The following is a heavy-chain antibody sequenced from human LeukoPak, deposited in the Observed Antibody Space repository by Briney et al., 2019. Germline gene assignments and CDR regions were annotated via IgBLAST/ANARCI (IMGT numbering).Heavy chain of an antibody. CDR2: IYYRGST. V-gene: IGHV4-61*01. Sequence: PSETLSLTCTVSGGSVSSGSYYWSWIRQPPGKGLEWIGYIYYRGSTNYNPSLKSRVTISVDTSKNQFSLKLSSVTAADTAVYYCARVGSRSCGGDCYPEDHYYGMDVWGQGTTVTVSS. J-gene: IGHJ6*02. CDR1: GGSVSSGSYY. D-gene: IGHD2-21*02. CDR3: ARVGSRSCGGDCYPEDHYYGMDV.